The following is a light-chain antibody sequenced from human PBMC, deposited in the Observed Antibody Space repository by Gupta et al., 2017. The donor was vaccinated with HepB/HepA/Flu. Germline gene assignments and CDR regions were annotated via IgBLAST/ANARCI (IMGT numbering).Light chain of an antibody. J-gene: IGLJ2*01. V-gene: IGLV1-36*01. CDR3: ATWDDILHGMI. CDR1: SSNTGNNA. Sequence: QSVLTHPSLVSEVPGQRVTISCSGSSSNTGNNAVNWYHQLPGAAPRLIIYYNTMRPTAVADRFSGSKSDTSASMAIRRHQTEAVANYCSATWDDILHGMIFGGGTELPVL. CDR2: YNT.